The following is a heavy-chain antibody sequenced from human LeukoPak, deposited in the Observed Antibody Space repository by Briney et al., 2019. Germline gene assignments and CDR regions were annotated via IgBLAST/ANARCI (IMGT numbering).Heavy chain of an antibody. V-gene: IGHV1-69*05. CDR1: GGTSTSYA. J-gene: IGHJ4*02. CDR3: ARAGHPSRSRYYFDY. D-gene: IGHD6-19*01. CDR2: IIPSFGTA. Sequence: ASVKVSSKASGGTSTSYAISWVRQATCQGLEWMGGIIPSFGTANNSKKFQDRVTITTDESTSTASMELSSLRSEDTAVYYCARAGHPSRSRYYFDYWGQGTLVTVSS.